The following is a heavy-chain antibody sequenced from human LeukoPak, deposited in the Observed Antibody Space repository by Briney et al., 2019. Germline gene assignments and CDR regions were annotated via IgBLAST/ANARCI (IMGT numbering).Heavy chain of an antibody. CDR1: EFTFSNYA. J-gene: IGHJ4*02. D-gene: IGHD5/OR15-5a*01. Sequence: PGGSLRLSCSASEFTFSNYAMHWVRQAPGKGLEYVSAISSNGGSTYYADSVKDRFIISRDNSKTTLYLQMTSLRPEDTAVYYCVTPRTFSVYPSLLYWGQGTLVTVSS. V-gene: IGHV3-64D*06. CDR2: ISSNGGST. CDR3: VTPRTFSVYPSLLY.